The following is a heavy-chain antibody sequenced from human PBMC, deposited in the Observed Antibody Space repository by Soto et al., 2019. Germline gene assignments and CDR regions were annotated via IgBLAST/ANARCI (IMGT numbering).Heavy chain of an antibody. CDR1: GDNFRSYS. Sequence: QVQLVQSGSEVKKPGSSVRVSCKASGDNFRSYSFSWVRQAPGQGLEWIGGFIPIYGTANYAQEFQGRVTITADESTSTVYMELSSLRSEGTAVYYCAWARGVVDNYYYYGMDVWGQGTTVSVSS. D-gene: IGHD3-22*01. CDR2: FIPIYGTA. CDR3: AWARGVVDNYYYYGMDV. V-gene: IGHV1-69*01. J-gene: IGHJ6*02.